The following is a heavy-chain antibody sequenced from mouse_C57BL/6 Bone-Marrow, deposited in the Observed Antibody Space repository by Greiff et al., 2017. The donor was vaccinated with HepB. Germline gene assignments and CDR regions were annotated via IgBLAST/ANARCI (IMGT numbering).Heavy chain of an antibody. CDR3: ARDYGYPWFAY. J-gene: IGHJ3*01. CDR2: IYPGSGNT. D-gene: IGHD2-2*01. CDR1: GYTFTDYY. V-gene: IGHV1-76*01. Sequence: VQLQQSGAELVRPGASVKLSCKASGYTFTDYYINWVKQRPGQGLEWIARIYPGSGNTYYNEKFKGKATLTAEKSSSTAYMQLSILTSEDSAVYFCARDYGYPWFAYWGQGTLVTVSA.